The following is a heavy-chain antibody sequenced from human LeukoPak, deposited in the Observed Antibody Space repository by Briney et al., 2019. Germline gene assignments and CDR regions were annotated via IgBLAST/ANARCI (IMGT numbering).Heavy chain of an antibody. Sequence: PSETLSLTCIVSGDSISSYYRSWIRQPAGKGLEWIGHIYSSGSTDFNPSLKSRVTMSVDTSKNQFSLKLSSVTAADTAVYYCASGLDCSTTSCYSAHAFDFWGQGTMVTVSS. CDR1: GDSISSYY. J-gene: IGHJ3*01. D-gene: IGHD2-2*01. CDR2: IYSSGST. CDR3: ASGLDCSTTSCYSAHAFDF. V-gene: IGHV4-4*07.